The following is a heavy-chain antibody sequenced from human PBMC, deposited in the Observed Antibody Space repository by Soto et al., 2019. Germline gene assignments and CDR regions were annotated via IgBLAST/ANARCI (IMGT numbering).Heavy chain of an antibody. V-gene: IGHV4-34*01. CDR3: ARPSPGYSSSWYDY. CDR2: INHSGSI. Sequence: QVQLQQWGAGLLKPSETLSLTCAVYGGSFSGYYWSWIRQPPGKGLEWIGEINHSGSINYNPSLKSRVTISVDTSKNQFSLKLSSVTAADTAVYYCARPSPGYSSSWYDYWGQGTLVTVSS. CDR1: GGSFSGYY. J-gene: IGHJ4*02. D-gene: IGHD6-13*01.